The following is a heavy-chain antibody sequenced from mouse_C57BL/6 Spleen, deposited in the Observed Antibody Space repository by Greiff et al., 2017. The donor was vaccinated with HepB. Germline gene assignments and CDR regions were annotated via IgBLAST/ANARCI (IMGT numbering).Heavy chain of an antibody. CDR2: IDPSDSYT. CDR1: GYTFTSYW. CDR3: ARWAHITTVVGDY. V-gene: IGHV1-59*01. D-gene: IGHD1-1*01. J-gene: IGHJ4*01. Sequence: QVQLQQPGAELVRPGTSVKLSCKASGYTFTSYWMHWVKQRPGQGLEWIGVIDPSDSYTNYNQKFKGKATLTVDTSSSTAYMQLSSLTSEDSAVYHCARWAHITTVVGDYWGQGTSVTVSS.